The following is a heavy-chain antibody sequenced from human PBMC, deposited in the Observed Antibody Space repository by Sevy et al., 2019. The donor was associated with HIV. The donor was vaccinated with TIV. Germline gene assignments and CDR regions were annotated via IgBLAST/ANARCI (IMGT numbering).Heavy chain of an antibody. CDR1: GGSIRVYY. Sequence: SETLSLTCAVSGGSIRVYYWSWIRQPPGKGLEWIGYMSNSGNSYYNPSLKSRVTIAVDTSNNQFSLRLTSVTPADTALYFCARVWGRGELLSGLNYWGQGTLVTVSS. J-gene: IGHJ4*02. V-gene: IGHV4-59*01. D-gene: IGHD1-26*01. CDR3: ARVWGRGELLSGLNY. CDR2: MSNSGNS.